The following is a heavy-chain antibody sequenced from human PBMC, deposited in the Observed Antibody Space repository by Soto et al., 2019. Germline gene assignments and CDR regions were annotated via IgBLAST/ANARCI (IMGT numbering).Heavy chain of an antibody. CDR1: GVSIPSGGYS. D-gene: IGHD2-2*01. Sequence: SDTLSLTCAVTGVSIPSGGYSWSWIRQPPGKGLEWIGYIYHSGSTYYNPSLKSRVTISVDRSKNQFSLKLSSVTAADTAVYYCARVPDRWGQGTLVTVS. CDR3: ARVPDR. CDR2: IYHSGST. J-gene: IGHJ5*02. V-gene: IGHV4-30-2*01.